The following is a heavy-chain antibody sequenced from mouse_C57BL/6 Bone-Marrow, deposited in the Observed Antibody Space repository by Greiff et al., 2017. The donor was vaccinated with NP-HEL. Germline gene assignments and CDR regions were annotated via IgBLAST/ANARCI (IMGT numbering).Heavy chain of an antibody. Sequence: QVQLQQPGAELVMPGASVKLSCKASGYTFTSYWMHWVKQRPGQGLEWIGEIDPSDSYTNYNQKFKGKSTLTVDKSSSTAYMQLSSLTSEDSAVYYCARDMYYYGSRRGDYAMDYWGQGTSVTVSS. V-gene: IGHV1-69*01. D-gene: IGHD1-1*01. CDR1: GYTFTSYW. CDR3: ARDMYYYGSRRGDYAMDY. CDR2: IDPSDSYT. J-gene: IGHJ4*01.